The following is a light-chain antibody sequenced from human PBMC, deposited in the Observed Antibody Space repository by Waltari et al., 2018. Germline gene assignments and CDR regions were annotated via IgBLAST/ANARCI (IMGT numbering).Light chain of an antibody. Sequence: DIQMTQSPSTLSASVGDRVTITFGASQSIGSWLAWYQQKPGKAPKLLIYKASTLESGVSSRFSGSGSGTEFSLTISSLQPDDFATYHCQQYKSYFPTFGQGTKLEIK. V-gene: IGKV1-5*03. CDR1: QSIGSW. J-gene: IGKJ2*01. CDR3: QQYKSYFPT. CDR2: KAS.